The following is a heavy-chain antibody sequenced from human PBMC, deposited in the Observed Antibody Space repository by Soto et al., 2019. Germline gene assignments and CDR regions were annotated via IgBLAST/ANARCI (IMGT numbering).Heavy chain of an antibody. CDR1: GFTFGSYA. CDR3: ARTYYYDSTGYYRTFDY. J-gene: IGHJ4*02. V-gene: IGHV3-23*01. D-gene: IGHD3-22*01. CDR2: AGPSGSST. Sequence: GGSLRLSCAASGFTFGSYAMSWVRLAPGKGLEWVSVAGPSGSSTFYADSVRGRFTISRDNVENTLYLQMNSLRVADTALYFCARTYYYDSTGYYRTFDYWGQGILVTVSS.